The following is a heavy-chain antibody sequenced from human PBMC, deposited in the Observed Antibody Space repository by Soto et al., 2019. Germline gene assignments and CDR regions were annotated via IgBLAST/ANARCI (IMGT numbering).Heavy chain of an antibody. CDR1: GFTFTSSA. Sequence: VKVSCKASGFTFTSSAVQWVRQARGQRLEWIGWIVVGSGNTNYAQKFQERVTITRDMSTSTAYMELSSLRSEDTAVYYCAAPLGYCSSTICYGSRYYCRMDVWGQG. J-gene: IGHJ6*02. V-gene: IGHV1-58*01. D-gene: IGHD2-2*01. CDR3: AAPLGYCSSTICYGSRYYCRMDV. CDR2: IVVGSGNT.